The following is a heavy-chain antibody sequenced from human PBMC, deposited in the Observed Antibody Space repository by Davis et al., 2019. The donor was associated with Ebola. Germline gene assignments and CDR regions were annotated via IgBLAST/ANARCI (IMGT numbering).Heavy chain of an antibody. J-gene: IGHJ5*02. CDR2: INAGNGNT. CDR1: GYTFTSYA. Sequence: ASVKVSCKASGYTFTSYAMHWVRQAPGHRLEWMGWINAGNGNTKYSQKFQGRVTITRDTSASTAYMELSSLRSEDTAVYYCARERGYCTGGVCYDWFDPWGQGTLVTVSS. D-gene: IGHD2-8*02. CDR3: ARERGYCTGGVCYDWFDP. V-gene: IGHV1-3*01.